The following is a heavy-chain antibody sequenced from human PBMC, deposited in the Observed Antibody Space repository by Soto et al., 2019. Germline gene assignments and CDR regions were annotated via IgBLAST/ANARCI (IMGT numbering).Heavy chain of an antibody. D-gene: IGHD6-13*01. Sequence: GGSLRLSCAASGFSFSDYAMSWVGQAPGKGLEWVSVISESGGSTHYADSVRGRFTVSRDNSKNSLSLRMNSLRDEDTAVYFCAKRSPYSSGWYSPIFDYWGQGALVTVSS. CDR2: ISESGGST. J-gene: IGHJ4*02. CDR1: GFSFSDYA. V-gene: IGHV3-23*01. CDR3: AKRSPYSSGWYSPIFDY.